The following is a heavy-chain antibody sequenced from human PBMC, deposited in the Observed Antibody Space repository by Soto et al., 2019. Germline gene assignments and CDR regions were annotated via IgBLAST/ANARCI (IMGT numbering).Heavy chain of an antibody. D-gene: IGHD6-13*01. Sequence: QLQLQESGPGLVKPSETLSLTCTVSGGSISSSSYYWGWIRQPPGKGLEWIGSIYYSGSTYYNPSLKGRVTISVDTSKNQFSLKLSSVTAADTSVYYCATYSSSWYVVYWGQGTLVTVSS. CDR2: IYYSGST. J-gene: IGHJ4*02. V-gene: IGHV4-39*01. CDR1: GGSISSSSYY. CDR3: ATYSSSWYVVY.